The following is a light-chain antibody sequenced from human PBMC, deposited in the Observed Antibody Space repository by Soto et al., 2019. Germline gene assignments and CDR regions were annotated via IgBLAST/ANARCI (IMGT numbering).Light chain of an antibody. V-gene: IGLV2-23*01. CDR3: CSYAGSSTYV. CDR2: EGT. Sequence: QSVLTQPASVSGCPGQSITISCTGTSSDIGSYNLVSWYQHHPGKAPKFLIYEGTKRPSGVSSRFSGSKSANTASLTISGLQAEDEAYYYCCSYAGSSTYVFGTGTKVTVL. CDR1: SSDIGSYNL. J-gene: IGLJ1*01.